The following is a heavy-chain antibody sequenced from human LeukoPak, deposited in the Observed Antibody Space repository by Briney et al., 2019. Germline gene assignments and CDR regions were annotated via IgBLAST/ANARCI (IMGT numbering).Heavy chain of an antibody. Sequence: ASVKVSCKASGHTFTSYGISWVRQAPGQGLEWVGWISAYNGNTNYAQKLQGRVTMTTETSTSTAYMELRSLRSDDTAVYYCARDKHSYYYDSSGYYVFDYWGQGTLVTVSS. J-gene: IGHJ4*02. CDR3: ARDKHSYYYDSSGYYVFDY. CDR2: ISAYNGNT. D-gene: IGHD3-22*01. V-gene: IGHV1-18*01. CDR1: GHTFTSYG.